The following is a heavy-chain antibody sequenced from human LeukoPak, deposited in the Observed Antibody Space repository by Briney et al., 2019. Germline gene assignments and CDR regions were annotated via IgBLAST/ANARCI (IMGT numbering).Heavy chain of an antibody. D-gene: IGHD2-21*02. CDR1: GFTFSRYW. Sequence: PGGSLRLSCAASGFTFSRYWMHWVRQAPGEGLMWVSRINTDGSSTTYAASVKGRFTMSRDNAKSTLFLQMNSLRAEDTVVYYCVIVGAVTGSYWGQGTLVTVSS. V-gene: IGHV3-74*01. CDR2: INTDGSST. CDR3: VIVGAVTGSY. J-gene: IGHJ4*02.